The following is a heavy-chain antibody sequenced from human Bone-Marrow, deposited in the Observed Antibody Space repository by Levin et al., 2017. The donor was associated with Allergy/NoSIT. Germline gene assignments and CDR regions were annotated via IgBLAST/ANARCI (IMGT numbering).Heavy chain of an antibody. V-gene: IGHV1-18*01. CDR1: GYIFPSYG. J-gene: IGHJ4*02. Sequence: ASVKVSCKASGYIFPSYGISWVRQAPGQGLEWMGWISGYSGHTNYAQKFQDRVNMTTDTSTTTAYMELRSLRSDDTAVYYCARDVFERMFFGVVTPFDDWGQGSLVTVSS. CDR2: ISGYSGHT. CDR3: ARDVFERMFFGVVTPFDD. D-gene: IGHD3-3*01.